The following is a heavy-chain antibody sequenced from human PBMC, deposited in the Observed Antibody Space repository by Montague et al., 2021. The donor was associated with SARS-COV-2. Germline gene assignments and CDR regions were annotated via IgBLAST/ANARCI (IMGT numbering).Heavy chain of an antibody. CDR1: GGSISSYY. CDR3: ARHESVAEYDSSGYHYYYGMDV. D-gene: IGHD3-22*01. J-gene: IGHJ6*02. Sequence: SETLSLTCTVSGGSISSYYWSWIRQPPGRRLEWIGYIYYIGSTNHNPSLNSRGTMSLDTYKNQYSLKLTSVTAADTAVYYCARHESVAEYDSSGYHYYYGMDVWGQGTTVAVSS. V-gene: IGHV4-59*08. CDR2: IYYIGST.